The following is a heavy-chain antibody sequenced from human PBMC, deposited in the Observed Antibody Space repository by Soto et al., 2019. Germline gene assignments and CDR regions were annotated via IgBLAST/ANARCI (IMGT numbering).Heavy chain of an antibody. J-gene: IGHJ5*02. CDR3: ALGYYSTTSPRRDPLDP. CDR2: IYYTGST. Sequence: TLSVRNSVVGGYGGDLSYCWSWIRQPPGKGLEWIGYIYYTGSTNYNPSLKSRVTISLDTSKNQFSLKLTSVTAADTAIYYCALGYYSTTSPRRDPLDPWGQGALVTAPQ. V-gene: IGHV4-61*01. D-gene: IGHD2-2*01. CDR1: GGYGGDLSYC.